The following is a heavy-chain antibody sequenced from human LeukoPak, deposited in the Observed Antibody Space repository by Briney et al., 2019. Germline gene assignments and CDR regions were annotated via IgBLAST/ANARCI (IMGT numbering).Heavy chain of an antibody. CDR1: GYSISSGYC. CDR2: IYHSGST. J-gene: IGHJ5*01. CDR3: ARGNSGNWFDS. V-gene: IGHV4-38-2*02. D-gene: IGHD2/OR15-2a*01. Sequence: KPSATLSLTCSVSGYSISSGYCWGWLRQSPGKGLEWIGSIYHSGSTYYNPSLKSRVTISVDTSKNQFTLKLSSVTAADTAVYYCARGNSGNWFDSWGQGTLVTVSS.